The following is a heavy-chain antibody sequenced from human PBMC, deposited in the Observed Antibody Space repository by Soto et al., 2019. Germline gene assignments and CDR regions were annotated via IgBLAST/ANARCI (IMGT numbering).Heavy chain of an antibody. Sequence: QVQLVQSGAEVKKAGSSVKVSCKTSGGTFRSYFINWVRQAPGQGLEWVGGIIPVFGTTYYADKFQGRVTITADESTTTVYMELSSLRSDDTAVYYCARETPSTTAAYFYYSLDVWGQGTTVTVPS. CDR2: IIPVFGTT. D-gene: IGHD2-2*01. CDR1: GGTFRSYF. CDR3: ARETPSTTAAYFYYSLDV. J-gene: IGHJ6*02. V-gene: IGHV1-69*01.